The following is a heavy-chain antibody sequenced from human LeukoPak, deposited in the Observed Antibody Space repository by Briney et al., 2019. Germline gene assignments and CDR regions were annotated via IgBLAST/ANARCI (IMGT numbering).Heavy chain of an antibody. J-gene: IGHJ6*02. CDR2: INPNSGGT. D-gene: IGHD3-9*01. CDR3: AGDLKSEYDILMGMDV. V-gene: IGHV1-2*02. Sequence: GASVKVSCKASGYTFTGYYMHWVRQAPGQGLEWMGWINPNSGGTNYAQKFQGRVTMTRDTSISTAYMELSRLRSDDTAVYYCAGDLKSEYDILMGMDVWGQGTTVTVSS. CDR1: GYTFTGYY.